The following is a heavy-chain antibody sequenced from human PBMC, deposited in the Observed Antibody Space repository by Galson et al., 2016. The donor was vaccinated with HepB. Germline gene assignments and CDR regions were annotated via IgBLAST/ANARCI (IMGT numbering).Heavy chain of an antibody. V-gene: IGHV1-69*13. D-gene: IGHD2-2*01. Sequence: SVKVSCKASGYTFTSYGIIWVRQAPGQGLEWMGGIIPILGTPNYAQNFQGRVTITADESTSTAYMELSSLRSEDTAVYYCARDGGGSGTSDFDYWGQGTLVTVSS. CDR1: GYTFTSYG. J-gene: IGHJ4*02. CDR2: IIPILGTP. CDR3: ARDGGGSGTSDFDY.